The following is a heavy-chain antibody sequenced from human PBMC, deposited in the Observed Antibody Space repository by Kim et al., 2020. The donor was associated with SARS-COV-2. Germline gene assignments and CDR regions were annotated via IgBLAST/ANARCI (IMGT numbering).Heavy chain of an antibody. V-gene: IGHV4-61*01. CDR3: ARGVKPRYCSSTSCQSPVTINYYYGMDV. CDR1: GGSVSSGSYY. J-gene: IGHJ6*02. D-gene: IGHD2-2*01. CDR2: IYYSGST. Sequence: SETLSLTCTVSGGSVSSGSYYWSWIRQPPGKGLEWIGYIYYSGSTNYNPSLKSRVTISVDTSKNQFSLKLSSVTAADTAVYYCARGVKPRYCSSTSCQSPVTINYYYGMDVWGQGTTVTVSS.